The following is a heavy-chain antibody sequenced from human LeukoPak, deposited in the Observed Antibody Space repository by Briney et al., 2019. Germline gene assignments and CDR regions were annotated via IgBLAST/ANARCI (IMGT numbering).Heavy chain of an antibody. Sequence: SETLSLTCTVSGGSISSYYWSWIRQPPGKGLEWIRYIYSSGSTTYTPSLKSRVTISLDTSKNQFSLKLSSVTAADTAVYYCARQACSTTSCFPHFDYWGQGTLVTVSS. CDR2: IYSSGST. J-gene: IGHJ4*02. V-gene: IGHV4-59*01. CDR3: ARQACSTTSCFPHFDY. D-gene: IGHD2-2*01. CDR1: GGSISSYY.